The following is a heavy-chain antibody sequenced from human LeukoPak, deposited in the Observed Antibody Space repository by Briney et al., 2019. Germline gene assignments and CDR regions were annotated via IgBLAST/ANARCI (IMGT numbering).Heavy chain of an antibody. J-gene: IGHJ4*02. CDR2: MVGSGNT. Sequence: GGSLRLSCAASGFTFSSYEMNWVRQAPGKGLEWVSGMVGSGNTYYADSVKGRFTISRDNAKNSLYLQMNSLRAEDTAVYYCARAGYCTNGVCRGDFDYWGQGTLVTVSS. V-gene: IGHV3-48*03. D-gene: IGHD2-8*01. CDR1: GFTFSSYE. CDR3: ARAGYCTNGVCRGDFDY.